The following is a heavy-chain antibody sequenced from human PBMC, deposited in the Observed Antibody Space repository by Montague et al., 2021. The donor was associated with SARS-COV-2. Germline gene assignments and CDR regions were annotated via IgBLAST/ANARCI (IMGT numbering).Heavy chain of an antibody. CDR1: GFTFSSYG. Sequence: SLRLSCAASGFTFSSYGMHWVRQAPGKGLEWVAVIWYDGSNKYYADSVKGRFTISRDNSENTLYLQMNSLRAEDTAVYYCAKDLLLWFGEVHPLEFDYWGQGTLVTVSS. CDR3: AKDLLLWFGEVHPLEFDY. D-gene: IGHD3-10*01. V-gene: IGHV3-33*06. J-gene: IGHJ4*02. CDR2: IWYDGSNK.